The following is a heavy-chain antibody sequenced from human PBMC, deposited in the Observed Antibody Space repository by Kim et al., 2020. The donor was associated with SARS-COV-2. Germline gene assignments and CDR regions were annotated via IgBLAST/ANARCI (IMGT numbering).Heavy chain of an antibody. CDR2: VTGTSGTI. J-gene: IGHJ4*02. V-gene: IGHV3-48*02. CDR3: TRSLSGRLDY. CDR1: GFTFSGYS. Sequence: GGSLRLSCAASGFTFSGYSMNWVRQAPGKGLEWISYVTGTSGTIYYADSVKGRFTISRDNAKESVYLQMNSLRDDDTAVYYCTRSLSGRLDYWGQGTLVT.